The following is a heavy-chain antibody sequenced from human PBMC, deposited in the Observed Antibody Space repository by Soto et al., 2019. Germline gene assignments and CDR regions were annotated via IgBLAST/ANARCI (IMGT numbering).Heavy chain of an antibody. J-gene: IGHJ3*01. V-gene: IGHV3-74*01. D-gene: IGHD5-18*01. Sequence: EVQLVESGGGVFQPGGSLRLSCEASGFTFSNYWMHWVRQVPGKGLVWVSRIKGDASNTNYADFVKGRFTISRDNAKNTVYLQMNSLAAEDTAVYYCARRIPGYYGSDVWGQGTMVTVSS. CDR2: IKGDASNT. CDR3: ARRIPGYYGSDV. CDR1: GFTFSNYW.